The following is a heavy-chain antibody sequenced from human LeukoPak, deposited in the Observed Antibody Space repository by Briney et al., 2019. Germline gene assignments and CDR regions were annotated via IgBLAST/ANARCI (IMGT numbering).Heavy chain of an antibody. CDR2: IYPGDSDT. CDR3: ARRGSSPTLDYYYTDV. J-gene: IGHJ6*03. CDR1: GYSFTTYW. Sequence: GESLEISCKASGYSFTTYWIAWVRQMPGKGLEWMGIIYPGDSDTRYSPSFQGQVTISADKSISTAYLQWSSLKASDSAMYYCARRGSSPTLDYYYTDVWGKGTTVTVSS. V-gene: IGHV5-51*01. D-gene: IGHD1-26*01.